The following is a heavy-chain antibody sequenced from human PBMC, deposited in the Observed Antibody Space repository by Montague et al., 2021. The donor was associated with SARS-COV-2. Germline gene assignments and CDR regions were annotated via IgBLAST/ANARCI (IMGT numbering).Heavy chain of an antibody. V-gene: IGHV4-39*01. D-gene: IGHD3-10*01. Sequence: SETLSLTCSVPGTSITSSISITSITYYWGWFRQPPGKGLEWLGNFFFTTKTYYNPSLKGRVTISVETSKSQFSLKLTSVTAADTAVYYCARQGAIQWFGEFGAFDYGGQGILVTVSS. CDR2: FFFTTKT. CDR3: ARQGAIQWFGEFGAFDY. CDR1: GTSITSSISITSITYY. J-gene: IGHJ4*02.